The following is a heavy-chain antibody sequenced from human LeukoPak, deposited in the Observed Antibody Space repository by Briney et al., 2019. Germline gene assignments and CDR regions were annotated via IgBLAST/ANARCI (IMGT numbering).Heavy chain of an antibody. V-gene: IGHV4-34*01. CDR3: ARGSAMVRGRDAFDI. CDR1: GYSISSGYY. D-gene: IGHD3-10*01. Sequence: PSETLSLTCAVSGYSISSGYYWSWIRQPPGKGLEWIGEINHSGSTNYNPSLKSRVTISVDTSKNQFSLKLSSVTAADTAVYYCARGSAMVRGRDAFDIWGQGTMVTVSS. J-gene: IGHJ3*02. CDR2: INHSGST.